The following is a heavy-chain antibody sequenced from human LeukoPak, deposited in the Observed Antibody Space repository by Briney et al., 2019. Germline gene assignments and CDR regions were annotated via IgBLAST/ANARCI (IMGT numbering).Heavy chain of an antibody. Sequence: PSETLSLTXTVSGYSISSGYYWGWIRQPPGKGLEWIGSIYHSGSTYYNPSLKSRVTISVDTSKNQFSLKLSSVTAADTAVYYCARDCSSTSCRRGWFDPWGRGTLVTVSS. CDR2: IYHSGST. V-gene: IGHV4-38-2*02. J-gene: IGHJ5*02. CDR3: ARDCSSTSCRRGWFDP. CDR1: GYSISSGYY. D-gene: IGHD2-2*01.